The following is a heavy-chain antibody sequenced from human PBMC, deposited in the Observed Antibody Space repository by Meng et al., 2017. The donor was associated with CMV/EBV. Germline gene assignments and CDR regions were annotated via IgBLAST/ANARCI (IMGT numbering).Heavy chain of an antibody. V-gene: IGHV3-7*01. Sequence: GGSLRLSCAASGFTFSSYWMSWVRQAPGKGLEWVANIKQDGSEKYYVDSVKGRFTISRDNAKNSLYLQMNSLRAEDTAVYYCARDLRVVPAAVYYFDYWGQGTLFTVSS. D-gene: IGHD2-2*01. CDR3: ARDLRVVPAAVYYFDY. J-gene: IGHJ4*02. CDR1: GFTFSSYW. CDR2: IKQDGSEK.